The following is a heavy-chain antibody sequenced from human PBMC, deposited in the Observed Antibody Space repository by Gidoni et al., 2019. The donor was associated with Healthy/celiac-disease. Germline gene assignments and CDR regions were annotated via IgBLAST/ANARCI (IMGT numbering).Heavy chain of an antibody. CDR1: GCSISSYY. J-gene: IGHJ3*02. Sequence: QVQLQESGPGLVKPSETLSLTCTVSGCSISSYYWSWIRQPPGKGLEWIGYIYYSGSTNYNPSLKSRVTISVDTSKNQFSLKLSSVTAADTAVYYCARDHPNLGGAQDAFDIWGQGTMVTVSS. D-gene: IGHD1-7*01. CDR2: IYYSGST. CDR3: ARDHPNLGGAQDAFDI. V-gene: IGHV4-59*01.